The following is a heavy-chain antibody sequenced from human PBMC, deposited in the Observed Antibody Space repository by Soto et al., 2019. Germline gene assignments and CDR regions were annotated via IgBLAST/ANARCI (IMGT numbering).Heavy chain of an antibody. CDR3: ASAYGTPHWYFDL. D-gene: IGHD2-21*01. J-gene: IGHJ2*01. CDR2: IYYNGST. Sequence: QVQLQESGPGLVKPSQTLSLTCTVSGGSISSGRYYWSWIRQHPGKGLEWIGYIYYNGSTCYNPYLKSRVTISVDTSKNQFSLKLSSVTAADTAVYYCASAYGTPHWYFDLWGRGTLVTVSS. CDR1: GGSISSGRYY. V-gene: IGHV4-31*03.